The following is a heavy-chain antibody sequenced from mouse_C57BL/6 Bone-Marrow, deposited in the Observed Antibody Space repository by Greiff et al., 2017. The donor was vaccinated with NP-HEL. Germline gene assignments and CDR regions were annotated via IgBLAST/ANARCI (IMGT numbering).Heavy chain of an antibody. J-gene: IGHJ3*01. CDR2: IYPRSGNT. V-gene: IGHV1-81*01. D-gene: IGHD4-1*01. CDR1: GYTFTSYG. CDR3: ARLTGSSWFAY. Sequence: QVQLQQSGAELARPGASVKLSCKASGYTFTSYGISWVKQRTGQGLEWIGEIYPRSGNTYYNEKFKGKATLTADKSSSTAYMELRSLTSEDAAVYFCARLTGSSWFAYWGQGTLVTVSA.